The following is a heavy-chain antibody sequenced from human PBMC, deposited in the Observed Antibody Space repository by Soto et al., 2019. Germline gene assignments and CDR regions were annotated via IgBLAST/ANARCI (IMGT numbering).Heavy chain of an antibody. CDR2: TYHSGST. V-gene: IGHV4-4*02. D-gene: IGHD3-16*01. CDR1: GGSISRSNC. J-gene: IGHJ4*02. Sequence: SETLRLTCAVSGGSISRSNCRSWDRQPPGKGRQWLGETYHSGSTNYNPSLKSRVTISGDKSKNPFSPKLRSVPAAQHAVYYFAREVGQAFDCWGRESLGAVSS. CDR3: AREVGQAFDC.